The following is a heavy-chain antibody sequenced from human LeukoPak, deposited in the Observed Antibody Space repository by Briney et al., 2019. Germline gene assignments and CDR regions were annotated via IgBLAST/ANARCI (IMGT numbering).Heavy chain of an antibody. D-gene: IGHD3-10*01. CDR2: IYTSGST. J-gene: IGHJ3*02. Sequence: SSETLSLTCTVSGGSISSYYWSWIRQPAGKGLEWIGRIYTSGSTNYNPSLKSRVTMSVDTSKNQFSLKPSSVTAADTAVYYCARSTMVRGGSAFDIWGQGTMVTVSS. V-gene: IGHV4-4*07. CDR1: GGSISSYY. CDR3: ARSTMVRGGSAFDI.